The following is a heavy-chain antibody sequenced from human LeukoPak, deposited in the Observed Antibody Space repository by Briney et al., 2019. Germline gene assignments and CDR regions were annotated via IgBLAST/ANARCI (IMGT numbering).Heavy chain of an antibody. V-gene: IGHV3-30*04. CDR3: ARDPYSSGWSTFDY. CDR1: GFTFSSYA. CDR2: ISNDGGHK. Sequence: GGSLRLSCAASGFTFSSYAMHWVRQAPGKGLEWVAVISNDGGHKYYADSVKGRFTISRYNSKHTLYLQMNSLRAEDTAVYYCARDPYSSGWSTFDYWGQGTLVSVSS. D-gene: IGHD6-19*01. J-gene: IGHJ4*02.